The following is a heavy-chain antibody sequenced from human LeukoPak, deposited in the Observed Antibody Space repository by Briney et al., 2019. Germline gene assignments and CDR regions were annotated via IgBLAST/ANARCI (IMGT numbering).Heavy chain of an antibody. CDR3: ARVRTSRISESPYFDY. J-gene: IGHJ4*02. Sequence: SETLSLTCAVYGGSFSGYYWSWIRQPPGKGLEWIGEINHSGSTNYNSSLKSRVTISVDTSKNQFSLKLRSVTAADTAVYYCARVRTSRISESPYFDYWGQGTLVTVSS. CDR2: INHSGST. CDR1: GGSFSGYY. V-gene: IGHV4-34*01. D-gene: IGHD2/OR15-2a*01.